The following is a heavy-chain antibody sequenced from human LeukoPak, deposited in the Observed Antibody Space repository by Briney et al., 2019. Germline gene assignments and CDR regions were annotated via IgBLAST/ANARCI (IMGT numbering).Heavy chain of an antibody. V-gene: IGHV4-59*01. J-gene: IGHJ4*02. CDR3: ATLRRGYSYGLDY. CDR2: IYYSGST. CDR1: GGSISSYY. Sequence: SETLSLTCTVSGGSISSYYWSWIRQPPGKGLEWIGYIYYSGSTNYNPSFKSRVTISVDTSKNQFSLKLSSVTAADTAVYYCATLRRGYSYGLDYWGQGTLVTVSS. D-gene: IGHD5-18*01.